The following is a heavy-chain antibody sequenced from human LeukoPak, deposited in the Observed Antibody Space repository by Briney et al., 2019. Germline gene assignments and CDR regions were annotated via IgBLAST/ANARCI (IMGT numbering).Heavy chain of an antibody. Sequence: GGSVKVSCKASGYTFTSYDINWVRQATGQGLEWMGWMNPNSGNTGYAQKFQSRVTMTRNTSISTAYMELSSLRSEDTAVYYCARSNYYGSGSTPKPMYYFDYWGQGTLVTVSS. J-gene: IGHJ4*02. D-gene: IGHD3-10*01. V-gene: IGHV1-8*01. CDR1: GYTFTSYD. CDR2: MNPNSGNT. CDR3: ARSNYYGSGSTPKPMYYFDY.